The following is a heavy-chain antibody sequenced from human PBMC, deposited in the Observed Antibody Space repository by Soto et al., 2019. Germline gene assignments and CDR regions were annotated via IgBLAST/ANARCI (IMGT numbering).Heavy chain of an antibody. CDR1: GFSFTGYY. J-gene: IGHJ5*02. CDR2: INAHSGGT. CDR3: AKDLTRQLAYWLDP. D-gene: IGHD6-6*01. V-gene: IGHV1-2*02. Sequence: GASVKVSRKASGFSFTGYYIHWLRQAPGQGLEWMGWINAHSGGTEYAQKFQGRVTLTRDTSIATAYLTLTSLTSDDTALYYCAKDLTRQLAYWLDPWCQGTQVTVSS.